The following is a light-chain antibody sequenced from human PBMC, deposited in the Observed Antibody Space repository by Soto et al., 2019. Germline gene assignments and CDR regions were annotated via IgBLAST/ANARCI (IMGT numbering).Light chain of an antibody. CDR3: SSYAGSNYV. J-gene: IGLJ1*01. CDR1: SSDVGTYNY. CDR2: GVT. Sequence: QSALTQPPSASGSPGQSVTISCTGTSSDVGTYNYVSWYQQHPGKAPKLMIYGVTKRPSGVPDRFSGSKSGNTASLTVSGLQAEDEADYYCSSYAGSNYVFGTGTKLTVL. V-gene: IGLV2-8*01.